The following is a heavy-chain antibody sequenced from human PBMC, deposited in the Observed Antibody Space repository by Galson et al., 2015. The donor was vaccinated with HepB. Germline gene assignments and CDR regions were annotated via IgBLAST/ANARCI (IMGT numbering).Heavy chain of an antibody. Sequence: SLRLSCAASGFTFSNYGMHWVRQAPGKGLEWVAVISYDGSNKYYAASVKGRFTIPRDNSKNTLYLQMNSLRAEDTALYYCAKDPYLYSALAGTMAGFDYWGQGTLVTVSS. CDR3: AKDPYLYSALAGTMAGFDY. CDR1: GFTFSNYG. V-gene: IGHV3-30*18. J-gene: IGHJ4*02. D-gene: IGHD6-19*01. CDR2: ISYDGSNK.